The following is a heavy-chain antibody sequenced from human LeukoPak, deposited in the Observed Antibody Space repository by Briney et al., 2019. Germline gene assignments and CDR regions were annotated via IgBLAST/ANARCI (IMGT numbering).Heavy chain of an antibody. Sequence: ASVKVSCKASGDTFSNYAISWVRQAPGQGLEWMGGIIPIFRTAKYAQKFQGRVTITTDESTSTAYMELSSLRSEDTAVYYCAEGSGYTYGFEVVDYWGQGTLVTVSS. CDR1: GDTFSNYA. D-gene: IGHD5-18*01. J-gene: IGHJ4*02. V-gene: IGHV1-69*05. CDR2: IIPIFRTA. CDR3: AEGSGYTYGFEVVDY.